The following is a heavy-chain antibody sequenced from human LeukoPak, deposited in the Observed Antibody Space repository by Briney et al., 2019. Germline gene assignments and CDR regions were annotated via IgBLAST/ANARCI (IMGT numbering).Heavy chain of an antibody. CDR3: ARDLVDGVGAPGAY. CDR1: GYTFTNYG. D-gene: IGHD1-26*01. V-gene: IGHV1-18*01. CDR2: INTYNGNT. J-gene: IGHJ4*02. Sequence: AASVKVSCKASGYTFTNYGITWVRQAPGQGLEWMGWINTYNGNTNYAQKLQGRVTITTDTSTSTAYMELRSLRSDDTAVFYCARDLVDGVGAPGAYWGQGALVTVSS.